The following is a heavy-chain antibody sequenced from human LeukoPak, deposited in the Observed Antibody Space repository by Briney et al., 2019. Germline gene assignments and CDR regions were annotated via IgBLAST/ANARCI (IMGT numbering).Heavy chain of an antibody. Sequence: GGSLRLSCAASGFTFSSYSMNWVRQAPGKGLEWVSSISSSSSYIYYADSVKGRFTISRDNAKNSLYLQMNSLRAEDTAVYYCARDPDYYDSSGYWGGGNFDYWGQGTLVTVSS. CDR1: GFTFSSYS. CDR2: ISSSSSYI. CDR3: ARDPDYYDSSGYWGGGNFDY. J-gene: IGHJ4*02. V-gene: IGHV3-21*01. D-gene: IGHD3-22*01.